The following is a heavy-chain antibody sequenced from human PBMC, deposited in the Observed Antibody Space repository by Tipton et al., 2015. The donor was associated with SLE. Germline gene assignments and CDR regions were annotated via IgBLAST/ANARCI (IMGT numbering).Heavy chain of an antibody. CDR1: NGSITNYH. V-gene: IGHV4-4*07. D-gene: IGHD4-23*01. CDR2: IYNSGTT. CDR3: VRGRVYGGNLGWFDP. Sequence: GLVKPSETLSLTCTISNGSITNYHWSWIRQPAGKGLEWIGRIYNSGTTNYNASLKSRVTMSIDTPKNQFSLRLTSLTAADTAVYYCVRGRVYGGNLGWFDPWGQGTLVTVSS. J-gene: IGHJ5*02.